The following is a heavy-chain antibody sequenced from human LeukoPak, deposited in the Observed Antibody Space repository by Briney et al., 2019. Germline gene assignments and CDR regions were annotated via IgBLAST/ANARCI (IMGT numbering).Heavy chain of an antibody. J-gene: IGHJ4*02. CDR3: ARDSGPRYSSGWYYFDY. V-gene: IGHV1-69*05. CDR1: GGTFSSYA. D-gene: IGHD6-19*01. CDR2: IIPIFGTA. Sequence: SVKVSCKASGGTFSSYAISWVRQAPGQGLEWMGGIIPIFGTANYAQKFQGRVTITTDESTSAAYMELSSLRSEDTAVYYCARDSGPRYSSGWYYFDYWGQGTLVTVSS.